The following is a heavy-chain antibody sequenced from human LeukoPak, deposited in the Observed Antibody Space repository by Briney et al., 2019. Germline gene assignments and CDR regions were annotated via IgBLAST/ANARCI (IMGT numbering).Heavy chain of an antibody. CDR3: ARESVSGFDAFDI. V-gene: IGHV4-34*01. Sequence: PSETLSLTCAVYGGSFSGYYWSWIRQPPGKGLGWIGEINHSGSTNYNPSLKSRVTISVDTSKNQFSLKLSSVTAADTAVYYCARESVSGFDAFDIWGQGTMVTVSS. CDR1: GGSFSGYY. D-gene: IGHD3-22*01. CDR2: INHSGST. J-gene: IGHJ3*02.